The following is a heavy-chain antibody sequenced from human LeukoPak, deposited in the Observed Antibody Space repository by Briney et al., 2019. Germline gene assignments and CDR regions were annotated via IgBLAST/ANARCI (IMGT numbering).Heavy chain of an antibody. V-gene: IGHV3-64*04. CDR3: AKDQSRDYGSGSYFRGIFGY. Sequence: GGALRLSCSASGFTFSRYAMHWVRQAPGKGLEYVSAISSNGGSTYYADSVKGRFTISRDNSKNTLYLQMSSLRAEDTAVYYCAKDQSRDYGSGSYFRGIFGYWGQGALVTVSS. CDR1: GFTFSRYA. D-gene: IGHD3-10*01. CDR2: ISSNGGST. J-gene: IGHJ4*02.